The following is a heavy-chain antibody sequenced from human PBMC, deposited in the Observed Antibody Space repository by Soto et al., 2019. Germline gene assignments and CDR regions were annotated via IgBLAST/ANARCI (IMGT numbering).Heavy chain of an antibody. D-gene: IGHD2-21*01. J-gene: IGHJ4*02. CDR2: ISSSGDPT. V-gene: IGHV3-11*01. CDR1: GFSVSDYD. Sequence: GGSLRLSCGASGFSVSDYDMTWIRQAPGKGLEWISDISSSGDPTYYADSVRGRFTISRDNAKNSLYLQLNSLRGEDTAVYYCARLLLRPGKFDYWGQGTLVTVSS. CDR3: ARLLLRPGKFDY.